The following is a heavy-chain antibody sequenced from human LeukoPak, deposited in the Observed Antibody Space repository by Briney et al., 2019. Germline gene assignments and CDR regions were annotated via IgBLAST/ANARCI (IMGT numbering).Heavy chain of an antibody. V-gene: IGHV3-11*01. CDR3: AKDFYRLGGFDAFDN. J-gene: IGHJ3*02. CDR1: GFTFSDYY. D-gene: IGHD3-16*01. CDR2: ISSSGSTI. Sequence: GRSLRLSCAAAGFTFSDYYMSWIRQAPGEGLESVSYISSSGSTIYYADSGKGRFTISRDNAKNSLYLQINNLRVEDTAVYYCAKDFYRLGGFDAFDNWGQGTMVTVSS.